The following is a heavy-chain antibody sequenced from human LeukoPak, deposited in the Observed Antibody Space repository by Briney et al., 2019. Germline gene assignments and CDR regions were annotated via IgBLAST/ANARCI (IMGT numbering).Heavy chain of an antibody. D-gene: IGHD1-20*01. V-gene: IGHV1-8*03. CDR1: GYTFTSYD. CDR2: MNPNSGNT. CDR3: ARGRGGYNWKFDP. Sequence: VSVKVSCKASGYTFTSYDINWVRQATGQGLEWMGWMNPNSGNTGYAQKFQGRVTITRNTSISTAYMELSSLRSEDAAVYYCARGRGGYNWKFDPWGQGTLVTVSS. J-gene: IGHJ5*02.